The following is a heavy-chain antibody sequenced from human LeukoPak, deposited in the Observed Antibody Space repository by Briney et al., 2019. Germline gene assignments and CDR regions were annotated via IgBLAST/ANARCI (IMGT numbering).Heavy chain of an antibody. V-gene: IGHV1-69*05. D-gene: IGHD3-22*01. Sequence: SVKVSCKASGGTFSSYAISWVRQAPGQGLEWMGGIIPIFGTANYAQKFQGRVTITTDESTSTAYMELSSLRSEDTAVYYCARGGTYYYDSSDYAFDIWGQGTMVTVSS. J-gene: IGHJ3*02. CDR2: IIPIFGTA. CDR3: ARGGTYYYDSSDYAFDI. CDR1: GGTFSSYA.